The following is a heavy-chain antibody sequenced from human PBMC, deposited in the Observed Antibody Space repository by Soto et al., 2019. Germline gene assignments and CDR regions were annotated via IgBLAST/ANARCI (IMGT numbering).Heavy chain of an antibody. CDR2: ISAYNGNT. Sequence: QVQLVQSGAEVKKPGASVKVSCKASGYTFTSYGISWVRQAPGQGLEWMGWISAYNGNTNYAQKHQGRVTMTTATSTSTADMELRSLRSDDTAVYYCARDLMPTGIAFDIWGQGTMVTVSS. V-gene: IGHV1-18*01. D-gene: IGHD2-2*01. CDR3: ARDLMPTGIAFDI. CDR1: GYTFTSYG. J-gene: IGHJ3*02.